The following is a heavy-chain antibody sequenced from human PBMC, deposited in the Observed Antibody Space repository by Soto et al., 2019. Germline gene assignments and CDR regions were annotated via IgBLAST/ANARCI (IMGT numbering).Heavy chain of an antibody. CDR2: ISFDGSNK. D-gene: IGHD3-3*01. CDR3: ARGITFCGESISGGVSGLEV. Sequence: QVQLVESGGGVVQPGRSLRLSCAASGFSFTSYAMHWVRQAPGKGPEWVAVISFDGSNKYYAESVKGRFAISRDISKNTLFLQMNSLRAADTALYYCARGITFCGESISGGVSGLEVWGQGTTVSVSS. CDR1: GFSFTSYA. V-gene: IGHV3-30*09. J-gene: IGHJ6*02.